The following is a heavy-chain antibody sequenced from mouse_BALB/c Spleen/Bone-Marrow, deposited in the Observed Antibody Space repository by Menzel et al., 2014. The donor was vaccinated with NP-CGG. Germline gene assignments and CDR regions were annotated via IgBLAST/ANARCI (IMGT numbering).Heavy chain of an antibody. J-gene: IGHJ2*01. D-gene: IGHD1-1*02. CDR1: GYAFSSCW. Sequence: VQGVESGAELVRPGSSLKISCKASGYAFSSCWMNWVKQRPGQGLEWIGQIYPGDGDTNYNGKFKGKATLTADKSSSTAYMQLSSLTSEGSAVYFCARSTSTMDYWGQGTTLTVSS. CDR3: ARSTSTMDY. V-gene: IGHV1-80*01. CDR2: IYPGDGDT.